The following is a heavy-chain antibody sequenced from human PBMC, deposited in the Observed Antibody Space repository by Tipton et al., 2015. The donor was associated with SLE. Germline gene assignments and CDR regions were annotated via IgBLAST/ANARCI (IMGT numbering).Heavy chain of an antibody. CDR3: ARDTSVDN. CDR1: GGSISSGGYY. D-gene: IGHD3-16*01. J-gene: IGHJ4*02. CDR2: IYYSGST. Sequence: TLSLTCTVHGGSISSGGYYWSWIRQHPGKGLEWIGFIYYSGSTYYNPSLKSRAIISGDTTKNRFSLKLTSVTATDTDVYYCARDTSVDNWGQGSLVTVSS. V-gene: IGHV4-31*03.